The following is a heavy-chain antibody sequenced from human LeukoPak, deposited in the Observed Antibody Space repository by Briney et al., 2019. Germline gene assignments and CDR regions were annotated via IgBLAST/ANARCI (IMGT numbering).Heavy chain of an antibody. D-gene: IGHD6-19*01. Sequence: GGSLRLSCAASGFSFDDSAMHWVRQVPGKGLEWVSGISWNSGTLDYADSVKGRFTISRDNAKNSLFLQMNSLRAEDTAFYYCVKGINSSGRRSYFDSWGQGTLVTVSS. J-gene: IGHJ4*02. CDR2: ISWNSGTL. CDR3: VKGINSSGRRSYFDS. V-gene: IGHV3-9*01. CDR1: GFSFDDSA.